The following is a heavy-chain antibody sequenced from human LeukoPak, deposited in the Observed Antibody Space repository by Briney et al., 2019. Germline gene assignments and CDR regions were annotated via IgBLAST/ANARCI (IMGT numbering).Heavy chain of an antibody. V-gene: IGHV4-39*07. Sequence: SETLSLTCTVSGGSISSSSYYWGWIRQPPGKGLEWIGSIYYSGSTYYNPSLKSRVTLSVDTSKNQFSLKLSSVTAADTAVYYCAREDYYGSGSYYKAIWFDPWGQRTLVTVSS. D-gene: IGHD3-10*01. CDR3: AREDYYGSGSYYKAIWFDP. CDR2: IYYSGST. J-gene: IGHJ5*02. CDR1: GGSISSSSYY.